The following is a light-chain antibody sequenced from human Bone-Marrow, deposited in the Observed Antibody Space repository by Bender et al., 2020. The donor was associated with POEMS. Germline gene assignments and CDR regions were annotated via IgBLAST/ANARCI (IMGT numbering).Light chain of an antibody. Sequence: QSVLTQPPSASGTPGQRVTISCSGSSSKFGSYPVNWYQQLPGAAPKLVSFNNGQRPSGVPDRFSASNSGTSASLAISGLLSDDEADFYCATWDDSLNGWVFGGGTKLTVL. CDR3: ATWDDSLNGWV. J-gene: IGLJ3*02. CDR1: SSKFGSYP. CDR2: NNG. V-gene: IGLV1-44*01.